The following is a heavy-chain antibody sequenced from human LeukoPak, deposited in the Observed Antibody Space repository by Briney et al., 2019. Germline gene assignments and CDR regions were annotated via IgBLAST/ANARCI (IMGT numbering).Heavy chain of an antibody. V-gene: IGHV1-2*02. CDR1: GYTFTGYY. J-gene: IGHJ3*02. Sequence: GASVKVSCKASGYTFTGYYMHWVRQAPGQGLEWMGWINPNSGGTNYAQKFQGRVTMTRDTSISTAYMELSRLRSDDTAVYYCARDPQYYYGSGRNPNAFDIWGKGTMVTVSS. CDR2: INPNSGGT. CDR3: ARDPQYYYGSGRNPNAFDI. D-gene: IGHD3-10*01.